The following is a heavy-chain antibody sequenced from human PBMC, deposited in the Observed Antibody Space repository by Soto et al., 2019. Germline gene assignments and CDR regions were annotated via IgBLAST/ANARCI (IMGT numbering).Heavy chain of an antibody. Sequence: SQTRSLTCTVAVGSVSSGSNYLTWIRHPPWRGREWVKYIGYGGSTNYNPPLKSRVPMPVDTYKTQFSLQLSSVTAADTAVYYCASLNPRRYCDYWRQGSLVPVSS. CDR1: VGSVSSGSNY. CDR3: ASLNPRRYCDY. CDR2: IGYGGST. J-gene: IGHJ4*02. V-gene: IGHV4-61*01.